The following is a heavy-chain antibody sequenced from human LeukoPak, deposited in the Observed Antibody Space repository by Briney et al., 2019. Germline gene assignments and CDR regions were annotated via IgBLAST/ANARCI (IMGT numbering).Heavy chain of an antibody. CDR1: GFTFSCYW. CDR2: IKQDGSEK. CDR3: AREDYDILTGQGDYYMDV. D-gene: IGHD3-9*01. J-gene: IGHJ6*03. V-gene: IGHV3-7*01. Sequence: GGSLRLSCAASGFTFSCYWMSWVRQAPGKGLEWVANIKQDGSEKYYVDSVKGRFTISRDNAKNSLYLQMNSLRAEDTAVYYCAREDYDILTGQGDYYMDVWGKGTTVTISS.